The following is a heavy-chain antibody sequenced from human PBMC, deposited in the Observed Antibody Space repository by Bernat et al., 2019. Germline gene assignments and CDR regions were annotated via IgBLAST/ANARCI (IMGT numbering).Heavy chain of an antibody. J-gene: IGHJ6*02. D-gene: IGHD5-12*01. CDR2: IIPILGIA. V-gene: IGHV1-69*08. CDR3: VREGNRPPRHGDGYNKYGMDV. Sequence: QVQLVQSGAEVKKPGSSVKVSCKASGGTFSSYTISWVRQAPGQGLEWMGRIIPILGIANYAQKFQGRVTITADKSTSTAYMELSSLRSEDTAVYYCVREGNRPPRHGDGYNKYGMDVWGQGTTVTVSS. CDR1: GGTFSSYT.